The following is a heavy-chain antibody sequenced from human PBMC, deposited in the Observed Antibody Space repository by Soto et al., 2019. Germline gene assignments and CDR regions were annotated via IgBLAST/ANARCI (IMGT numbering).Heavy chain of an antibody. CDR2: ISGSGGST. D-gene: IGHD2-15*01. CDR1: GFTLSSYA. V-gene: IGHV3-23*01. Sequence: GGSLRLSCAASGFTLSSYAMSWVLQAPGKGLEWVSAISGSGGSTYYADSVKGRFTISRDNSKNTLYLQMNGLRAEDTAVYYCAKKGGVVAATFAYWGQGTLVTVSS. CDR3: AKKGGVVAATFAY. J-gene: IGHJ4*02.